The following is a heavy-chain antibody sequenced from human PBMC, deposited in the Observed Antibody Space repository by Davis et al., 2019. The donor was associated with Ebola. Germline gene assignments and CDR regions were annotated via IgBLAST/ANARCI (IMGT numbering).Heavy chain of an antibody. CDR2: ISAYNGNT. CDR3: ARENTRYCSSTSCYYYGMDV. D-gene: IGHD2-2*01. CDR1: GYTFTSYY. V-gene: IGHV1-18*04. J-gene: IGHJ6*02. Sequence: AASVKVSCKASGYTFTSYYMHWVRQAPGQGLEWMGWISAYNGNTNYAQKLQGKVTMTTDTSTSTAYMELRSLRSDDTAVYYCARENTRYCSSTSCYYYGMDVWGQGTTVTVSS.